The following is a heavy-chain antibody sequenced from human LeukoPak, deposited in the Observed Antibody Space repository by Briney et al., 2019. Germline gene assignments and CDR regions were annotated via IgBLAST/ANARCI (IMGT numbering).Heavy chain of an antibody. J-gene: IGHJ3*02. V-gene: IGHV1-69*05. CDR3: ARGQLGATLGAGPKGAFDI. CDR2: IIPIFGTA. Sequence: SVKVSCKASGGTFSSYAISWVRQALGQGLEWMGGIIPIFGTANYAQKFQGRVTITTDESTSTAYMELSSLRSEDTAVYYCARGQLGATLGAGPKGAFDIWGQGTMVTVSS. D-gene: IGHD1-26*01. CDR1: GGTFSSYA.